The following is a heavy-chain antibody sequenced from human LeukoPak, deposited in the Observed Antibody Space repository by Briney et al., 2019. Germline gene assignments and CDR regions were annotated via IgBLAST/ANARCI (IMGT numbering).Heavy chain of an antibody. CDR3: ARKYTIFGVVSFDH. CDR1: GFTFQTYS. CDR2: ISSSGSTM. D-gene: IGHD3-3*01. J-gene: IGHJ4*02. V-gene: IGHV3-48*04. Sequence: PGGSLRLSCTVSGFTFQTYSMNWVRQAPGKGLGWVSYISSSGSTMYYADSVKGRFTISRDNAKNSLYLQMNSLRAEDTAVYYCARKYTIFGVVSFDHWGQGTLVTVSS.